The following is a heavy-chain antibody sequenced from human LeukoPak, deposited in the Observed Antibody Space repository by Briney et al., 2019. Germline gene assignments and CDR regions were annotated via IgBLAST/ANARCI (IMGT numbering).Heavy chain of an antibody. CDR1: GYTFTDYC. CDR3: ARGPQWRGDYYYMDV. V-gene: IGHV1-46*01. D-gene: IGHD6-19*01. CDR2: INPSGGNT. J-gene: IGHJ6*03. Sequence: GASVKVSCKASGYTFTDYCIHWVRQAPGQGLEWMGIINPSGGNTKYAEKFQARVTMTRDTSTSTVYMDLSSLRSEDTAVYYCARGPQWRGDYYYMDVWGRGTTVTVSS.